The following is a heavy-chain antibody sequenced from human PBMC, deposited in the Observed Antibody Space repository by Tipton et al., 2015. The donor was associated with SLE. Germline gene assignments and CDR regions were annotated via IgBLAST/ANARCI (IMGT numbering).Heavy chain of an antibody. J-gene: IGHJ3*01. Sequence: TLSLTCTVSGGSISSYYWSWIRQPPGKGLEWMGYIYNSVPGNYNPSLKSRLTISVDTSKNQFSLRLRSVTAADTALYYCARVFWRYDSGGPLGGFDLWGQGAMVTVSS. D-gene: IGHD3-22*01. V-gene: IGHV4-59*12. CDR3: ARVFWRYDSGGPLGGFDL. CDR2: IYNSVPG. CDR1: GGSISSYY.